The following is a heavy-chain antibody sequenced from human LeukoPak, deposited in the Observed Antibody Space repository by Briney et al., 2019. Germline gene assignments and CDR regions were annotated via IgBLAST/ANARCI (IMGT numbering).Heavy chain of an antibody. CDR2: ISYSGST. Sequence: PSETLSLTCTVSGGSISSYYWSWLRQPPGKGLEWLGYISYSGSTYYNPSLKSRVTISVDTSKNQFSLRLSSVTAADTAVYYCARATKLITTRYFDYWGQGTLVTVSS. CDR3: ARATKLITTRYFDY. CDR1: GGSISSYY. J-gene: IGHJ4*02. D-gene: IGHD1-14*01. V-gene: IGHV4-59*08.